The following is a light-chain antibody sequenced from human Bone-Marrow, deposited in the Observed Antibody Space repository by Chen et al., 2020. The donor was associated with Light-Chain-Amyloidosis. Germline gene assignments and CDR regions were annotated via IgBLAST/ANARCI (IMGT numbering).Light chain of an antibody. V-gene: IGLV3-21*04. Sequence: SYVLTQPPSVSGAPGMTARITWGGNNIGSNSVHWYQQKPGQAPVLVIYYDSDRPSGIPERFSGSNSGNTATLTISRVEAGDEADYYCQVWDSSSDHWVFGGGTKLTVL. CDR3: QVWDSSSDHWV. J-gene: IGLJ3*02. CDR2: YDS. CDR1: NIGSNS.